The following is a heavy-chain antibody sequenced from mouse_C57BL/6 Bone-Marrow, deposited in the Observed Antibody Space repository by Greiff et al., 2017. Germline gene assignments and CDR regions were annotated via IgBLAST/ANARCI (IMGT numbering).Heavy chain of an antibody. CDR3: AIHPYGYDVPYAMDY. V-gene: IGHV5-6*01. D-gene: IGHD2-2*01. CDR2: ISSGGSYT. Sequence: EVHLVESGGDLVKPGGSLKLSCAASGFTFSSYGMSWVRQTPDKRLEWVATISSGGSYTYYPDSVKGRFTISRDNAKNTLYLQMSSLKSEDTAMYYCAIHPYGYDVPYAMDYWGQGTSVTVSS. CDR1: GFTFSSYG. J-gene: IGHJ4*01.